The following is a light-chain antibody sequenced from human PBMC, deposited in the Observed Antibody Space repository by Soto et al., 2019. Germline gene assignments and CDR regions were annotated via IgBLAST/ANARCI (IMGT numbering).Light chain of an antibody. CDR2: AAS. CDR3: QQDGTSPYT. V-gene: IGKV3-20*01. CDR1: QTVISSY. Sequence: EIVLTQSPGTLSLSPRERATLSCRASQTVISSYLAWYQQKPGQAPRLLIFAASSRATGIPDRFSGGGSGTDFTLAISRLEPEDFAVYHCQQDGTSPYTFGQGTKLEIK. J-gene: IGKJ2*01.